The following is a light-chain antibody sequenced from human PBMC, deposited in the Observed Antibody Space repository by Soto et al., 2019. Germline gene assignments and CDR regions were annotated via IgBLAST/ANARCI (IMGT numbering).Light chain of an antibody. V-gene: IGLV2-14*02. Sequence: QSALSQPASVSGSRGQSITISCTGTSSDVGNYNLVSWYQQYPGKAPKLMIFEDTKRPSGVSHRFSGSKSGTSASLAISGLQSEDEADYYCAAWDDSLNGVVFGGGTKLTVL. CDR1: SSDVGNYNL. CDR2: EDT. CDR3: AAWDDSLNGVV. J-gene: IGLJ2*01.